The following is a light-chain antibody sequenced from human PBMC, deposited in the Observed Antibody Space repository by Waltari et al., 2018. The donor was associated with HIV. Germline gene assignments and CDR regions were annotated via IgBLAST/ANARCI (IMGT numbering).Light chain of an antibody. V-gene: IGKV2-30*01. CDR1: QGLVYSDGNTY. CDR2: KVS. CDR3: LQSLQLPLT. J-gene: IGKJ4*01. Sequence: DVVMTQSPLSLPVTLGQPASISCRSSQGLVYSDGNTYLNWFQQRPGQSPRRLIYKVSHRASGVPDRFSGSGSGTDFTLKISRVEAEDVGVYYCLQSLQLPLTFCGGTKVEIK.